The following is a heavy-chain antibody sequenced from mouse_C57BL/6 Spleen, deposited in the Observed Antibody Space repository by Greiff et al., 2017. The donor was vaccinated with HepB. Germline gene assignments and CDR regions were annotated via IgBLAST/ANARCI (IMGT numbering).Heavy chain of an antibody. CDR3: ARERLRRDFDY. D-gene: IGHD2-4*01. Sequence: QVQLQQSGAELVRPGTSVKVSCKASGYSFTNYLIEWVKQRPGQGLEWIGVINPGSGGTNYNEKFKGKATLTADKSSSTAYMQLSSLTSEDSAVYFCARERLRRDFDYWGQGTTLTVSS. CDR1: GYSFTNYL. J-gene: IGHJ2*01. CDR2: INPGSGGT. V-gene: IGHV1-54*01.